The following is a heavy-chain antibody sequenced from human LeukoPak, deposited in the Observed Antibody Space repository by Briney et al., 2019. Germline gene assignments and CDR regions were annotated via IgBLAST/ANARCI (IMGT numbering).Heavy chain of an antibody. CDR2: ISSSSSYI. V-gene: IGHV3-21*01. CDR1: GFTFSSYS. J-gene: IGHJ4*02. CDR3: ASYDGSGYYTGTFDY. Sequence: SGGSLRLSCAASGFTFSSYSMNWVRQAPGKGLEWVSSISSSSSYIYYADSVKGRFTISRDNAKNSLYLQMNSLRAEDTAVYYCASYDGSGYYTGTFDYWGQGTLVTVSS. D-gene: IGHD3-22*01.